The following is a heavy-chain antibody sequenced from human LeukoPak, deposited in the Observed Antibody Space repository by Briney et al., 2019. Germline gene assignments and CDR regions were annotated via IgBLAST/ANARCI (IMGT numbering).Heavy chain of an antibody. Sequence: ASVKVSCKASGYTFTSYGISWVRQAPGQGLEWMGWISAYNGNTNYAQKLQGRVTMTTDTSTSTAYMELRSLRSDDTAVYYCARIPFTYGDYDNWFDPWGQGTLVTVSS. D-gene: IGHD4-17*01. CDR3: ARIPFTYGDYDNWFDP. CDR2: ISAYNGNT. CDR1: GYTFTSYG. V-gene: IGHV1-18*01. J-gene: IGHJ5*02.